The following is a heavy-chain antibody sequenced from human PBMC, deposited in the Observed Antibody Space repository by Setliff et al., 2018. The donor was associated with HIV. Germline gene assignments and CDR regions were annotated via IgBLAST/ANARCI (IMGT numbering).Heavy chain of an antibody. Sequence: KPSETLSLTCTVSGGSISSYYWSWIRQPPGKGLEWIGIVFYSGGANYNPSLKSRITMSVDKSKNQFSLKLSAVTAADTAVYYCARLGDNSGYYYYYYMDVWGKGTTVTVSS. CDR3: ARLGDNSGYYYYYYMDV. CDR2: VFYSGGA. J-gene: IGHJ6*03. V-gene: IGHV4-59*01. D-gene: IGHD6-19*01. CDR1: GGSISSYY.